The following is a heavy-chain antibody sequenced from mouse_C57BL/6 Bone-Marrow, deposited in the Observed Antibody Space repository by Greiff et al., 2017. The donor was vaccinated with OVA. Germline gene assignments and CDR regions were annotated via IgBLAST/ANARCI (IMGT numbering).Heavy chain of an antibody. CDR2: IYPRSGNT. V-gene: IGHV1-81*01. J-gene: IGHJ1*03. CDR1: GYTFTSYG. CDR3: ARDSNYYVWYFDV. Sequence: QVQLQQSGAELARPGASVKLSCKASGYTFTSYGISWVKQRTGQGLEWIGEIYPRSGNTYYNEKFKGKATLTADKSSSTAYMELRSLTSEDSAVYFCARDSNYYVWYFDVWGTGTTVTVSS. D-gene: IGHD2-5*01.